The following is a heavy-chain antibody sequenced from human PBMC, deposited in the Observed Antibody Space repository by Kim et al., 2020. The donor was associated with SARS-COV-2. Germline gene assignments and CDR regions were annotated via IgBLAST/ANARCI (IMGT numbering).Heavy chain of an antibody. CDR3: AKDPSAAAGSGQYYFDY. D-gene: IGHD6-13*01. CDR1: GFTFSSYA. J-gene: IGHJ4*02. CDR2: ISGSGGST. Sequence: GGSLRLSCAASGFTFSSYAMSWVRQAPGKGLEWVSAISGSGGSTYYADSVKGRFTISRDNSKNTLYLQMNSLRAEDTAVYYCAKDPSAAAGSGQYYFDYWGQGTLVTVSS. V-gene: IGHV3-23*01.